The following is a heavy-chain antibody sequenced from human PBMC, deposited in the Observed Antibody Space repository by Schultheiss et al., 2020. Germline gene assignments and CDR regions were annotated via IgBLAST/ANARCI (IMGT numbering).Heavy chain of an antibody. CDR2: MNPNSGNT. V-gene: IGHV1-8*01. CDR1: GYTFTSYD. CDR3: AGDYGIAYYYGMDV. Sequence: ASVKVSFKASGYTFTSYDINWVRQATGQGLEWMGWMNPNSGNTGDAQKFQGRVTMTRNTSISTAYMVLGSLRSEDTAVYYCAGDYGIAYYYGMDVWGQGTTVTGSS. J-gene: IGHJ6*02. D-gene: IGHD4-17*01.